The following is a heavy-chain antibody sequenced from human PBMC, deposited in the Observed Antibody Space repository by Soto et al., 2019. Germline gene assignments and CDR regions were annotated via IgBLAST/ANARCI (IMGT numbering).Heavy chain of an antibody. D-gene: IGHD2-2*01. CDR3: ARGPIVVLQAAWFDP. V-gene: IGHV4-59*01. Sequence: QEQLQESGPGLVKPSETLSLTCTVSGDSLSSYYWSWIRQPPGKGLEWIGCVFDTGSTDYNPALKRRVTISVDTSKTQFSLRLTSVTAADTAVYYCARGPIVVLQAAWFDPWGQGTLVTVSS. CDR2: VFDTGST. J-gene: IGHJ5*02. CDR1: GDSLSSYY.